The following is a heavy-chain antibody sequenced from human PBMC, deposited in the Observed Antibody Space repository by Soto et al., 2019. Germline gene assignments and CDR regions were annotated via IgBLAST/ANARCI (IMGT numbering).Heavy chain of an antibody. J-gene: IGHJ4*02. Sequence: XYSLKLSCKRSGNSFTSYCSGLVLQMRGKGLDRMGSISPADSDSRYSPSFQVHVTISADKSISTAYLQWSSLKASAIAMYYSARQNSSSWSVDYWSQGTLFTVAS. CDR1: GNSFTSYC. V-gene: IGHV5-51*01. CDR2: ISPADSDS. D-gene: IGHD6-13*01. CDR3: ARQNSSSWSVDY.